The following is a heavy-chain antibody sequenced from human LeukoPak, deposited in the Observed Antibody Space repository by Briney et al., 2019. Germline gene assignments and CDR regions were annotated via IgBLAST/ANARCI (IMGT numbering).Heavy chain of an antibody. CDR1: GFTFSSYA. CDR2: ISYDGSNK. V-gene: IGHV3-30*04. D-gene: IGHD2-15*01. CDR3: ARESGVRWFDP. J-gene: IGHJ5*02. Sequence: GGSLRLSCAASGFTFSSYAMHWVRQAPGKGLEWVAVISYDGSNKYYADSVKGRFTISRDNSKNTLYLQMNSLRAEDTAVYYCARESGVRWFDPWGRGTLVTVSS.